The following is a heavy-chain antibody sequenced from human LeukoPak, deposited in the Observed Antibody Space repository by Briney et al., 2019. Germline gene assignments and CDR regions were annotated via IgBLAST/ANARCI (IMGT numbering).Heavy chain of an antibody. CDR2: IKWNGGST. CDR1: GLTFDDYG. V-gene: IGHV3-20*04. D-gene: IGHD3-10*01. Sequence: PGGSQRLSCAASGLTFDDYGMSWVRHAPGKGLEWVSGIKWNGGSTVCADCGNGRLTLSIDNAKNSLYLQMNSLRAEDTALYYCARDKVWGVIDDWGQGTLVTVSS. CDR3: ARDKVWGVIDD. J-gene: IGHJ4*02.